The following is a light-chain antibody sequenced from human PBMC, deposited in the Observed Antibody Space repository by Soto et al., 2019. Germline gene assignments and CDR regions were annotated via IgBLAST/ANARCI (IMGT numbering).Light chain of an antibody. J-gene: IGLJ1*01. Sequence: QPPSVSGSPGQSVTISCTATTTDTDNYDSVSWYQQAPGTAPKIIIYDVNNRPSGAPDRFSGSTSGNTASLTISGLQAEDETDYFCSLYSSNGSLIFGPGTKVTVL. CDR2: DVN. V-gene: IGLV2-18*01. CDR3: SLYSSNGSLI. CDR1: TTDTDNYDS.